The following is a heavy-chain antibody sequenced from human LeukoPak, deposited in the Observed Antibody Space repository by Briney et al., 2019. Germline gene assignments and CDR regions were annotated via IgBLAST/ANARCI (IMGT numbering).Heavy chain of an antibody. Sequence: GGSLRLSRAASAVTFSNFAMNCVRQAPGQGLEWGSDINSSGDSTNYADSVKGRFAISRDNSKNTLYLQMNSLRADDTAVYYCAKGRYSGSLLDHWGHGTLVTVSS. D-gene: IGHD1-26*01. CDR2: INSSGDST. CDR1: AVTFSNFA. V-gene: IGHV3-23*01. CDR3: AKGRYSGSLLDH. J-gene: IGHJ4*01.